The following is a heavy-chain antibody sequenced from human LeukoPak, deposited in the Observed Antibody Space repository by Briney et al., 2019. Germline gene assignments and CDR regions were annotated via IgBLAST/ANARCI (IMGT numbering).Heavy chain of an antibody. CDR3: AGRKAYCTPGCSFNY. Sequence: PGGSLRLSCAASGSTFSSYAMSWVRQAPGKGLEWVSAISGSGGSTYYAGSVKGRFTISREDAKNSMYLQMNSLRAGDKAVYYCAGRKAYCTPGCSFNYWGQGTLVTVSS. V-gene: IGHV3-23*01. CDR1: GSTFSSYA. D-gene: IGHD2-21*01. J-gene: IGHJ4*02. CDR2: ISGSGGST.